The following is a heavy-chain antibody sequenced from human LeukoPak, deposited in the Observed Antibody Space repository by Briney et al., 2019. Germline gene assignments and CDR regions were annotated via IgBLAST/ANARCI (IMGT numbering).Heavy chain of an antibody. Sequence: PGGSLRLSCAASGFTFDDYGMSWVRQAPGKGLEWVTGINWNGGSRGYADSLKGRFTISRDNAKNSLYLQMNSLRVEDTALYYCARVAYSYGYDYFYYMDVWGKGTTVTVSS. CDR1: GFTFDDYG. CDR2: INWNGGSR. D-gene: IGHD3-16*01. CDR3: ARVAYSYGYDYFYYMDV. V-gene: IGHV3-20*04. J-gene: IGHJ6*03.